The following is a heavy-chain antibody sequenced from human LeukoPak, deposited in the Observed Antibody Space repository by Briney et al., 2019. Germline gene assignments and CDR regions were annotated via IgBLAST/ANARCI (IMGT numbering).Heavy chain of an antibody. J-gene: IGHJ4*02. V-gene: IGHV4-39*07. CDR1: GGSISSSSYY. Sequence: SETLSLTCTVSGGSISSSSYYWGWIRQPPGKGLEWIGSIYYSGSTNYNPSLKSRVTISVDKSKNQFSLKLSSVTAADTAVYYCARDHSESPSGWYDRRLYWYFDYWGQGTLVTVSS. CDR2: IYYSGST. CDR3: ARDHSESPSGWYDRRLYWYFDY. D-gene: IGHD6-19*01.